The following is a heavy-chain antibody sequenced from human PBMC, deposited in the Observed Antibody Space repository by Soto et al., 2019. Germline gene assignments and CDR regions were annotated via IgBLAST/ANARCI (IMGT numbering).Heavy chain of an antibody. V-gene: IGHV1-69*01. CDR2: IIPIFGTA. CDR1: GGTFSSYA. Sequence: QVQLVQSGAEVKKPGSSVKVSCKASGGTFSSYAISWGRQAPGQGLEWMGGIIPIFGTANYAQKFQGRVTITADESTSPAYMELSNLISEETAVYYCARHEWLAPAGLAGGQYYYGMDVWDQGTPVTVSS. D-gene: IGHD5-12*01. CDR3: ARHEWLAPAGLAGGQYYYGMDV. J-gene: IGHJ6*02.